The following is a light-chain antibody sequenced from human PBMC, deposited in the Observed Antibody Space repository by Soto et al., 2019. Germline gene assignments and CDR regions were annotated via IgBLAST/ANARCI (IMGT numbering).Light chain of an antibody. V-gene: IGKV3-20*01. CDR3: QHYRMSPPFT. CDR1: QSVSSAY. J-gene: IGKJ3*01. Sequence: EIVLTQSPGTLSLSPGERATLSCRASQSVSSAYLGWYQQKPGRAPRLLIYAASSRATGIPDRFSGSGSGTDFTLTITRLYPEDFAVYYCQHYRMSPPFTFGPGTKVDIK. CDR2: AAS.